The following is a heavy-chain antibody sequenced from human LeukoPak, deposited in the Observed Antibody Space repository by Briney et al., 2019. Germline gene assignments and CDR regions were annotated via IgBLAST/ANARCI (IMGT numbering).Heavy chain of an antibody. V-gene: IGHV4-39*01. D-gene: IGHD1-26*01. J-gene: IGHJ3*02. Sequence: SETLSLTCSVSGGPISSTNKYWGWIRQPPGKRLEWIGSIFYTGSDYYKPSLKSRGTISVDTSKNQFSLQLSSVTAADTAGYLCARKLGIFSGFDNWG. CDR3: ARKLGIFSGFDN. CDR1: GGPISSTNKY. CDR2: IFYTGSD.